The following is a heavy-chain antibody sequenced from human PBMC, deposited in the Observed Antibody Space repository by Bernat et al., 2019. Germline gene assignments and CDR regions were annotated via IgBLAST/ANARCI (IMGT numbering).Heavy chain of an antibody. CDR1: GFTFSSYA. V-gene: IGHV3-23*01. CDR3: AKDGSPTFYYYGMDV. D-gene: IGHD2/OR15-2a*01. J-gene: IGHJ6*02. CDR2: ISGSGGSK. Sequence: EVQLLESGGGLVQPGGSLRLSCAASGFTFSSYAMSWVRQAPGKGLEWVSAISGSGGSKYYADSVKGRFTISRDNSKNTLYLQMNSLRAEDTAVYYCAKDGSPTFYYYGMDVWGQGTTVTVSS.